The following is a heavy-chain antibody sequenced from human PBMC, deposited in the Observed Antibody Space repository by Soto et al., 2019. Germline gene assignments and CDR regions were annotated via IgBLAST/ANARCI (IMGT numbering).Heavy chain of an antibody. CDR1: GFTFSSYA. D-gene: IGHD2-8*01. CDR3: ARDLRFSSTNYFDF. Sequence: PGGSLRLSCAASGFTFSSYAVSWVRQAPGKGLEWVSAISGSSDYTNSADSVKGRFTISRDNAKNSVFLQMNNLRADDTAVYYCARDLRFSSTNYFDFWGRGTLVTVSS. CDR2: ISGSSDYT. V-gene: IGHV3-21*01. J-gene: IGHJ4*02.